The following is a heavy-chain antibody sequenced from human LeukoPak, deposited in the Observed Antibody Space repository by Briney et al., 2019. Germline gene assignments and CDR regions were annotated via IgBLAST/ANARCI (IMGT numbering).Heavy chain of an antibody. V-gene: IGHV4-61*01. CDR1: GGSVSSGSYY. CDR2: IFYSGST. J-gene: IGHJ4*02. CDR3: ARELCSGGSCGKFDY. D-gene: IGHD2-15*01. Sequence: PSETLSLTCTVSGGSVSSGSYYWSWIRQPPGKGLEWIGNIFYSGSTNYNPSLKSRVTISLDTSKNQFSLKLSSVTAADPAVYYCARELCSGGSCGKFDYWGQGTLVTVSS.